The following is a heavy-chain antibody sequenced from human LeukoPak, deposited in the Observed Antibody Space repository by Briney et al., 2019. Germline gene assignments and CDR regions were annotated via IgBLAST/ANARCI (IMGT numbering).Heavy chain of an antibody. V-gene: IGHV1-18*01. CDR3: ARGFQTLAYCGGDCYSDYYYGMDV. Sequence: GASVKVSCKASGYTLTSYGISWVRQAPGQGLEWMGWISAYNGNTNYAQKLQGRVTMTTDTSTSTAYMELRSLRSDDTAVYYCARGFQTLAYCGGDCYSDYYYGMDVWGQGTTVTVSS. CDR1: GYTLTSYG. D-gene: IGHD2-21*02. CDR2: ISAYNGNT. J-gene: IGHJ6*02.